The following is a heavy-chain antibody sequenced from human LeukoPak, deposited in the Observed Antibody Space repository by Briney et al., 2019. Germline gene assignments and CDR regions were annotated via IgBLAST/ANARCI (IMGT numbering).Heavy chain of an antibody. D-gene: IGHD2-2*02. J-gene: IGHJ3*02. Sequence: ASVKVSCKASGYTFTGYYMHWARQAPGQGLEWMGWINPNSGGTNYAQKFQGRVTMTRDTSISTAYMELSRLRSDDTAVYYCARDENNTPDDAFDIWGQGTMVTVSS. CDR1: GYTFTGYY. V-gene: IGHV1-2*02. CDR3: ARDENNTPDDAFDI. CDR2: INPNSGGT.